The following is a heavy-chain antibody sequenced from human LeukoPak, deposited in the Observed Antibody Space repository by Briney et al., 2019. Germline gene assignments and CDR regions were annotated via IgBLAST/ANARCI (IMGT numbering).Heavy chain of an antibody. Sequence: SETLSLTCTVSGGSIGSGSYYWSWIRQPAGKELEWIGRIYTSGSTNYNPSLKSRVTISLDTSKNQFSLKLSSVTAADTAVYYCARDRPGSYFDYWGQGTLVTVSS. V-gene: IGHV4-61*02. CDR3: ARDRPGSYFDY. CDR2: IYTSGST. CDR1: GGSIGSGSYY. J-gene: IGHJ4*02.